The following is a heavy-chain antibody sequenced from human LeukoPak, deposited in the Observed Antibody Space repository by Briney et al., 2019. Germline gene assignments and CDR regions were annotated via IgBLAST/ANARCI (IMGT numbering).Heavy chain of an antibody. CDR1: GFTFDDYG. V-gene: IGHV3-20*04. CDR2: INWNGGST. J-gene: IGHJ4*02. D-gene: IGHD6-19*01. Sequence: GRSLRLSCAASGFTFDDYGMSWVRQAPGKGLEWVSGINWNGGSTCYADSVKGRFTISRDNAKNSLYLQMNSLRAEDTALYYCARGLDGSGWYYFDYWGQGTLVTVSS. CDR3: ARGLDGSGWYYFDY.